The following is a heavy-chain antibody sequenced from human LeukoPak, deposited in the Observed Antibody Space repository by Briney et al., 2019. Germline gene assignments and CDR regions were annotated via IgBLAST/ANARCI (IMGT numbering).Heavy chain of an antibody. D-gene: IGHD3-22*01. CDR3: ARDQGNGYLGDY. Sequence: GASVKLFCKASGYTFIRYGFSWVRQAPGQGLEWMGWISAYNGDTNYAQKVQGRVTMTTDTSTTTAYMELRSLRSDDTAVYYCARDQGNGYLGDYWGQGTLITVSS. J-gene: IGHJ4*02. CDR1: GYTFIRYG. V-gene: IGHV1-18*01. CDR2: ISAYNGDT.